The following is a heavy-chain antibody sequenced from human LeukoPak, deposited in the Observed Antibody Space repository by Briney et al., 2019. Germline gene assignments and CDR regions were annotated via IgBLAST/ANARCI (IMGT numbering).Heavy chain of an antibody. CDR2: IIPIFGTA. CDR1: GGTFSRYA. D-gene: IGHD7-27*01. V-gene: IGHV1-69*13. CDR3: ARGPPNWGYDY. Sequence: ASVKVSCKASGGTFSRYAINWVRQAPGQGLEWMGGIIPIFGTANYARKFQGRVTITADESTSTAYMELSSLRSEDTAVYYCARGPPNWGYDYWGQGTLVTVSS. J-gene: IGHJ4*02.